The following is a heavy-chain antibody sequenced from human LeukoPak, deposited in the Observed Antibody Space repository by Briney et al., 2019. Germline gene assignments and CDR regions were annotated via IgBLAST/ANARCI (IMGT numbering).Heavy chain of an antibody. V-gene: IGHV3-74*01. CDR1: GFTFSRYW. D-gene: IGHD6-6*01. J-gene: IGHJ3*02. CDR2: VNSDGSST. CDR3: ASLFLCYGCSSSSDALDI. Sequence: PGGSLRLSCAASGFTFSRYWMHWVRQVPGKGLVWVSRVNSDGSSTTYADSVKGRFTISRDNAKNTLYLQMNSLRAEDTAVYYCASLFLCYGCSSSSDALDIWGQGTMVTVSS.